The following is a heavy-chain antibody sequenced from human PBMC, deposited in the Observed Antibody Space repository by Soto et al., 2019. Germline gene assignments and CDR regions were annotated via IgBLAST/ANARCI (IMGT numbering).Heavy chain of an antibody. Sequence: SETLSLTCAVSGGSLSGGGYSWSWIRQPQGKGLEWIGYIYHSGSTYYNPSLKSRVTISVDRSKNQFSLKLSSVTAADTAVYYFSMVLSRAPSFNFCAQRTLFT. CDR2: IYHSGST. CDR3: SMVLSRAPSFNF. J-gene: IGHJ4*02. V-gene: IGHV4-30-2*01. D-gene: IGHD6-6*01. CDR1: GGSLSGGGYS.